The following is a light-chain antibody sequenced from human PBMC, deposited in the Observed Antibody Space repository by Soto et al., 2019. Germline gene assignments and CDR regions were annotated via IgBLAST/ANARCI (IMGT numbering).Light chain of an antibody. CDR1: QNISRS. CDR3: QQYNNWPPWT. J-gene: IGKJ1*01. V-gene: IGKV3-15*01. CDR2: GTS. Sequence: EIVMTQSPVTLSVSPGERATLSCRASQNISRSLAWYQQKPGQGPSLLIYGTSTRAGGVPARFSGGGSGTDFTLTISSLEPEDFAVYYCQQYNNWPPWTFGQGTKVDI.